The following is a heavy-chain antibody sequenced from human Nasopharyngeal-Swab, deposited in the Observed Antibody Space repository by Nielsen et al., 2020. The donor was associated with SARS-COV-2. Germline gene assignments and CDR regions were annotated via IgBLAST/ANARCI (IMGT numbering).Heavy chain of an antibody. Sequence: GGSLRLSCAASGFTFSSYAMSWVRQAPGKGLEWVSAISDSGGSTYYADSVKGRFTIPRDNSKNTLYLQMNSLRAEDTAVYYCAKHPIRIYYYYMDVWGKGTTVTVSS. CDR3: AKHPIRIYYYYMDV. CDR1: GFTFSSYA. V-gene: IGHV3-23*01. J-gene: IGHJ6*03. CDR2: ISDSGGST. D-gene: IGHD2/OR15-2a*01.